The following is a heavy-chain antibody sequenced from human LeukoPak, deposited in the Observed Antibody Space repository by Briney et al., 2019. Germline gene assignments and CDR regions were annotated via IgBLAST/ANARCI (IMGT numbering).Heavy chain of an antibody. D-gene: IGHD6-19*01. CDR3: AKLLQDSSGCHEN. CDR1: GFTFSSYA. CDR2: ISGSGGST. J-gene: IGHJ4*02. V-gene: IGHV3-23*01. Sequence: PGGSLRLSCAASGFTFSSYAMSWVRQAPGKGLEWVSAISGSGGSTYYADSVKGRFTISRDNSKNTLYLQMDSLRAEDTAVYYCAKLLQDSSGCHENWGQGTLVTVSS.